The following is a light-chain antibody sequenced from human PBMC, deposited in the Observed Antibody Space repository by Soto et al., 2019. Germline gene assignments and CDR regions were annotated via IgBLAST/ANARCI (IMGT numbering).Light chain of an antibody. Sequence: EIVLTQSPATLSLSPGERATLSCRTSQRVSSYLAWYQQRPGQPPRLLIYDASYRAAGIPDRFSGSGSGTDFTLTITSLEPEDFAVYYCQQYNNWPPTWTFGQGTKVDIK. J-gene: IGKJ1*01. CDR1: QRVSSY. V-gene: IGKV3-11*01. CDR2: DAS. CDR3: QQYNNWPPTWT.